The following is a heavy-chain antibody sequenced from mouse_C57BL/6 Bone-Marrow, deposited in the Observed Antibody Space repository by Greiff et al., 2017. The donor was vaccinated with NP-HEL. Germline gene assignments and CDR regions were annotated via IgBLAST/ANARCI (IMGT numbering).Heavy chain of an antibody. CDR1: GFTFSDYY. CDR2: LSNGGGST. CDR3: ARHNANLYFDV. J-gene: IGHJ1*03. Sequence: EVKVVESGGGLVQPGGSLKLSCAASGFTFSDYYMYWVRQTPETRLEWVAYLSNGGGSTSYPDTVTGRFTISRDNAQHTLYLQMRRLKSEDTAMYYSARHNANLYFDVWGTATTVTVSS. V-gene: IGHV5-12*01. D-gene: IGHD6-1*01.